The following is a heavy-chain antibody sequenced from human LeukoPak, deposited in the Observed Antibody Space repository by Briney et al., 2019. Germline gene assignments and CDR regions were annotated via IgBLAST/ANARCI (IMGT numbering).Heavy chain of an antibody. Sequence: SETLSLTCTVSGGSISSYYWSWIRQPPGKGLEWIGEINHSGSTNYNPSLKSRVTISVDTSKNQFSLKLSSVTAADTAVYYCASGTTGDRDWFDPWGQGTLVTVSS. CDR2: INHSGST. CDR3: ASGTTGDRDWFDP. CDR1: GGSISSYY. V-gene: IGHV4-34*01. D-gene: IGHD7-27*01. J-gene: IGHJ5*02.